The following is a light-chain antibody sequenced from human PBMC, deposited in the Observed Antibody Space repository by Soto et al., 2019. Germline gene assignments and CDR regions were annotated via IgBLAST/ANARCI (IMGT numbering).Light chain of an antibody. CDR2: DAS. V-gene: IGKV3-11*01. J-gene: IGKJ4*01. CDR1: QSVSTY. CDR3: QQRSNWPLT. Sequence: EIVLTQSPASLSLSPGERATLSSRARQSVSTYLAWYQQKPGQAPRLLIYDASNKATGIPARFSGSGSGTDFTPTISSLEPEDFAVYYCQQRSNWPLTFGGGTKVEIK.